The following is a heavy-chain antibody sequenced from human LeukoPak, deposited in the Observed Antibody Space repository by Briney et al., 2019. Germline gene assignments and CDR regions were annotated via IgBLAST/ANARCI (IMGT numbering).Heavy chain of an antibody. Sequence: PETLSLTCTVSGGSITSYYWSWIRQPPGKGLEWIGYIYYSGSTNYNPSLKSRVTISVDTSKNQFSLKLSSVTAADTAVYYCARESNASGSFPYFDYWGQGTLVTVSS. J-gene: IGHJ4*02. CDR1: GGSITSYY. CDR3: ARESNASGSFPYFDY. D-gene: IGHD3-10*01. CDR2: IYYSGST. V-gene: IGHV4-59*01.